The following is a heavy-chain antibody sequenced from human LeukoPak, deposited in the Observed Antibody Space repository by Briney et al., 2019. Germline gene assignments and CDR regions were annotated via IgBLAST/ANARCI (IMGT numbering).Heavy chain of an antibody. V-gene: IGHV1-69*04. CDR2: IIPILGIA. CDR3: ARVATYYYGSGSYPSWFDP. Sequence: GSSVKVSCKASGGTFSSYAISWVRQAPGQGLEWMGRIIPILGIANYAQKFQGRVTITADKSTSTAYMELSSLRSEDTAVYYCARVATYYYGSGSYPSWFDPWGQGTLVTVSS. J-gene: IGHJ5*02. D-gene: IGHD3-10*01. CDR1: GGTFSSYA.